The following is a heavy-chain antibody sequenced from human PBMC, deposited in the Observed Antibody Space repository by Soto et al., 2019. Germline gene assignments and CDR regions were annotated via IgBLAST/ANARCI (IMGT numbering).Heavy chain of an antibody. CDR2: IVPIFGTT. CDR3: ARPDEGGYSSAHHYYYALDV. Sequence: QVQLLQSGAEVRKPGSSVTVSCSVSGGTFTRYSVSWVRQAPGHGLEWMGGIVPIFGTTNYAQRFQDRVKITADEFTGTVSLDLSSLTSDDTAVYYCARPDEGGYSSAHHYYYALDVWGQGTAVTVTS. CDR1: GGTFTRYS. J-gene: IGHJ6*02. V-gene: IGHV1-69*01. D-gene: IGHD2-15*01.